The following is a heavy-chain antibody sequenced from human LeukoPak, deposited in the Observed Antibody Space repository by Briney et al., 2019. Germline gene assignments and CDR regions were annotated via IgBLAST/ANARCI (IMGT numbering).Heavy chain of an antibody. CDR1: GYTFTGYY. CDR2: INPNSGGT. CDR3: ARGSPLDSRGWYDFDY. Sequence: GASVKVSCKASGYTFTGYYMHWVRQAPGQGLEWMGWINPNSGGTNYAQKFQGWVTMTRDTSISTAYMELSRLRSDDTAVYYCARGSPLDSRGWYDFDYWGQGTLVTVSS. J-gene: IGHJ4*02. V-gene: IGHV1-2*04. D-gene: IGHD6-19*01.